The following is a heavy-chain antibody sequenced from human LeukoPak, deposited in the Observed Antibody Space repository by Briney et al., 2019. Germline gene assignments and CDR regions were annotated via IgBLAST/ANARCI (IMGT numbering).Heavy chain of an antibody. V-gene: IGHV3-7*01. CDR1: GFTFSSYW. CDR3: ARDSTVWFGEFDGYYYYYYMDV. D-gene: IGHD3-10*01. J-gene: IGHJ6*03. Sequence: GGSLRLSCAASGFTFSSYWMSWVRQAPGKGLEWVANIKQDGSEKYYVDSVKGRFTISRDNAKNSLYLQMNSLRAEDTAVYYCARDSTVWFGEFDGYYYYYYMDVWGKGTTVTVSS. CDR2: IKQDGSEK.